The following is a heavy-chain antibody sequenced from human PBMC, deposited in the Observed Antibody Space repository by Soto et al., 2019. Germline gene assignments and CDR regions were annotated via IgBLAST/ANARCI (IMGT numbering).Heavy chain of an antibody. Sequence: QVQLQESGPGLVKPSETLSLTCTVSGDYVTSHYWSWIRQPPGKGLEWIGYVYHSEKTDSSPSLKSRVTISMDTSKNQISLSLTSVTAAHTAVYYSARPRGVAPAVWYFDLWGRGTLVTVSS. CDR3: ARPRGVAPAVWYFDL. J-gene: IGHJ2*01. CDR2: VYHSEKT. D-gene: IGHD2-8*01. CDR1: GDYVTSHY. V-gene: IGHV4-59*08.